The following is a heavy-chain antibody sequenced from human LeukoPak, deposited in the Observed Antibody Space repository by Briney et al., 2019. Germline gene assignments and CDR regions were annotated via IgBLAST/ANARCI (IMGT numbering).Heavy chain of an antibody. D-gene: IGHD3-10*01. Sequence: GGSLRLSCAASGFTFSSYGMHWVRQAPGKGLEWVAVIWYDGSNKYYADSVKGRFTISRDNSKNTLYLQMNSLRAEDTAVYFCAKRGVVIRVFLVGFHKEAYYFDSWGQGALVTVSS. CDR2: IWYDGSNK. CDR1: GFTFSSYG. V-gene: IGHV3-33*06. J-gene: IGHJ4*02. CDR3: AKRGVVIRVFLVGFHKEAYYFDS.